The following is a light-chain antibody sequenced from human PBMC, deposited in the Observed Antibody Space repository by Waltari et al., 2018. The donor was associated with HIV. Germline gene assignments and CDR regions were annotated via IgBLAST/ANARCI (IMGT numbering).Light chain of an antibody. CDR1: SSDVGGYDY. CDR2: DVT. J-gene: IGLJ3*02. V-gene: IGLV2-11*01. Sequence: QSALTQPHSVSGSPGQSVTISCTVTSSDVGGYDYVSWYQQHPGKSPKFIMYDVTNRPARVPARFSASKSGNTASLTISDLQTEDEADYYCSSFAGTYTWVFGGGTKLTVL. CDR3: SSFAGTYTWV.